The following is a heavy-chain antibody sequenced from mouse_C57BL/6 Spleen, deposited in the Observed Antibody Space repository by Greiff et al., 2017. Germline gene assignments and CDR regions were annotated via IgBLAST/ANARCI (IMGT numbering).Heavy chain of an antibody. CDR2: SRNKANDYTT. D-gene: IGHD2-2*01. CDR1: GFTFSDFY. V-gene: IGHV7-1*01. Sequence: EVQLVESGGGLVQSGRSLRLSCATSGFTFSDFYMEWVRQAPGKGLEWIAASRNKANDYTTEYSASVKGRFIVSRDTSQSILYLQMNALRAEDTAIYYCARDAGYDDAMDYWGQGTSVTVSS. CDR3: ARDAGYDDAMDY. J-gene: IGHJ4*01.